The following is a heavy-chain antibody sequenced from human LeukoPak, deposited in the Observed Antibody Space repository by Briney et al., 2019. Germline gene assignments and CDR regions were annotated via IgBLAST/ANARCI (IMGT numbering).Heavy chain of an antibody. D-gene: IGHD3-10*01. J-gene: IGHJ6*02. Sequence: WVKVSCKASGYTFTSYGISWVRQAPGQGLEWMGWISAYNGNTNYAQKLQGRVTMTTDTSTSTAYMELRSLRSDDTAVYYCATRGHGSGSYAGYYYYYGMDVWGQGTTVTVSS. CDR3: ATRGHGSGSYAGYYYYYGMDV. V-gene: IGHV1-18*01. CDR1: GYTFTSYG. CDR2: ISAYNGNT.